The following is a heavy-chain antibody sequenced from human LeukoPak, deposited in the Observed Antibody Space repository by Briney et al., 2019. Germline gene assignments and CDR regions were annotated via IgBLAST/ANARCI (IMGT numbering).Heavy chain of an antibody. J-gene: IGHJ6*03. CDR1: GYTFTSYG. CDR3: ARPAAYSSSWYDSSGYSYYYYMDV. CDR2: ISAYNGNT. V-gene: IGHV1-18*01. Sequence: GASVKVSCKASGYTFTSYGISWVRQAPGQGLEWMGWISAYNGNTNYAQKLQGRVTMTTDTSTSTAYMELRSLRSDDTAVYYCARPAAYSSSWYDSSGYSYYYYMDVWGKGTTVTVSS. D-gene: IGHD3-22*01.